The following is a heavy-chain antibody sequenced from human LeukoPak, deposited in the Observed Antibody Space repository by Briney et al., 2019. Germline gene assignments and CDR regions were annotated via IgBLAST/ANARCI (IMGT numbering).Heavy chain of an antibody. D-gene: IGHD2-2*01. CDR1: GFTFSTHS. CDR3: ARGFYCTSTSCSTGFDY. V-gene: IGHV3-21*01. CDR2: ISSSSSHI. Sequence: GGSLRLSCAASGFTFSTHSMSWVRQAPGKGLEWVSYISSSSSHIYYADSVKGRFTISRDNAKNSLYLQMNSLRVEDTAVYYCARGFYCTSTSCSTGFDYWGQGTLVTVSS. J-gene: IGHJ4*02.